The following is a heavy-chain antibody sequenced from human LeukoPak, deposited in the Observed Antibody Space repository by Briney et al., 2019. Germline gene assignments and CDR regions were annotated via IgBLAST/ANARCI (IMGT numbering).Heavy chain of an antibody. V-gene: IGHV4-39*01. CDR2: IYYTGRT. Sequence: KSSETLSLTCTVSGGSISSSSHSWGWIRQPPGKGLEWTGSIYYTGRTYYNPSLKSRVTISVDTSKNQFSLKLSSVTAADTAVYYCASGYYDILTGFFSFDYWGQGTLVTVSS. J-gene: IGHJ4*02. CDR3: ASGYYDILTGFFSFDY. D-gene: IGHD3-9*01. CDR1: GGSISSSSHS.